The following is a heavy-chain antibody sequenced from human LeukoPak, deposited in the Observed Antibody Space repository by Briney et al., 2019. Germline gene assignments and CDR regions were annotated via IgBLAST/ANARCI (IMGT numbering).Heavy chain of an antibody. V-gene: IGHV4-31*03. CDR3: ARDRGSGYFDY. D-gene: IGHD3-3*01. Sequence: SQTLSPTCTVSGGSISSGGYYWSWIRQHPGKGLEWIGYIYYSGSTYYNPSLKSRVTISVDTSKNQFSLKLSSVTAADTAVYYCARDRGSGYFDYWGQGTLVTVSS. CDR1: GGSISSGGYY. CDR2: IYYSGST. J-gene: IGHJ4*02.